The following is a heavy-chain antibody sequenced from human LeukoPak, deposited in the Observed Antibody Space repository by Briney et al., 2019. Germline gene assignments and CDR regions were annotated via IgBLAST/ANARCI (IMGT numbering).Heavy chain of an antibody. CDR1: GFIFRSYS. J-gene: IGHJ4*02. CDR2: ISSSSSYI. CDR3: ARLGPKHYDSSLGDY. Sequence: PGGSLRLSYAASGFIFRSYSMNWVRQAPGKGLEWVSCISSSSSYIYYADSVKGRFTISRDNAKNSLYLQMNSLRAEDTAVYYCARLGPKHYDSSLGDYWGQGTLVTVSS. V-gene: IGHV3-21*01. D-gene: IGHD3-22*01.